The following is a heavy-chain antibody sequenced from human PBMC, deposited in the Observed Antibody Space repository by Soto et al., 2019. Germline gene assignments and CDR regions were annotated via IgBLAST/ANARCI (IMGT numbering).Heavy chain of an antibody. J-gene: IGHJ4*02. Sequence: ASVKVSCEASGYTFTSYAMHWVRQAPGQRLEWMGWINAGNGNTKYSQKFQGRVTITRDTSASTAYMELSSLRSEDTAVYYCARGGACLRSQHVHFDYWGQGTLVTVSS. CDR3: ARGGACLRSQHVHFDY. CDR2: INAGNGNT. CDR1: GYTFTSYA. V-gene: IGHV1-3*01. D-gene: IGHD5-12*01.